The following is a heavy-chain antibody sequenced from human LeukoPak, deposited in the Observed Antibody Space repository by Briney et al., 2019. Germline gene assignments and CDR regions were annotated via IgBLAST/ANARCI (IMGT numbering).Heavy chain of an antibody. CDR3: ARREYYDFWSGYYRDYYFDY. V-gene: IGHV1-2*02. D-gene: IGHD3-3*01. J-gene: IGHJ4*02. Sequence: VKVSCKASXYTFTGYYMHWVRQAPGQGLEWMGWINPNSGGTNYAQKFQGRVTMTRDTSISTAYMELSRLRSDDTAVYYCARREYYDFWSGYYRDYYFDYWGQGTLVTVSS. CDR1: XYTFTGYY. CDR2: INPNSGGT.